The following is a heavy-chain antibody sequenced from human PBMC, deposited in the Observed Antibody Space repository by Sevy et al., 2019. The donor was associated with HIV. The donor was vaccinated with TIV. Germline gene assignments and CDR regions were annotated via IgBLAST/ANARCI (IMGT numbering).Heavy chain of an antibody. Sequence: GGSLRLSCAASGFTFSSYGMSWVRQAPGKGLEWVANIKQDGSEKYYVDSVKGRFTVSRDNAKNSLYLQMNSLRAEDTAVDYCAGEKIANWDPLTRYYYFYGMDVWGPGTTVTVSS. V-gene: IGHV3-7*01. CDR3: AGEKIANWDPLTRYYYFYGMDV. J-gene: IGHJ6*02. CDR2: IKQDGSEK. CDR1: GFTFSSYG. D-gene: IGHD7-27*01.